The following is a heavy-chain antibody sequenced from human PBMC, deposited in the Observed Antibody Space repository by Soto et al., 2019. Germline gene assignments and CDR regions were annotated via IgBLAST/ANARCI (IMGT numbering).Heavy chain of an antibody. V-gene: IGHV3-9*01. CDR2: ISWNSGSR. Sequence: EVQLVESGGGLVQPGRSLRLSCAASGFTFDDYAMHWVRQAPGKGLEWVSGISWNSGSRGYAESVKGRFTISRDNAKNSLNLQMNSLRAEDTALYYCAKDSVPYSSSGTNGFDPWGQGTLVTVSS. J-gene: IGHJ5*02. CDR3: AKDSVPYSSSGTNGFDP. D-gene: IGHD6-13*01. CDR1: GFTFDDYA.